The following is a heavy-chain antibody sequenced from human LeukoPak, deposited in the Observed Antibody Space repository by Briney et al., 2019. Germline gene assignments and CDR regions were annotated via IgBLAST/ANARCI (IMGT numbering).Heavy chain of an antibody. D-gene: IGHD3-10*01. J-gene: IGHJ3*02. V-gene: IGHV1-18*01. CDR2: ISAYNGNT. CDR3: ARYVVRGGTFGAFDI. CDR1: GGIFRSYA. Sequence: GASVKVSCKASGGIFRSYAINWVRQAPGQGLEWMGWISAYNGNTNYAQKLQGRVTMTTDTSTSTAYMELRSLRSDDTAVYYCARYVVRGGTFGAFDIWGQGTMVTVSS.